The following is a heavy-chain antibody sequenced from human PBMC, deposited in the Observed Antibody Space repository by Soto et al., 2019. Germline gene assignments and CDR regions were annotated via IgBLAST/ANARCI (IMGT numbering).Heavy chain of an antibody. CDR3: AKASAHVNSDGMDV. V-gene: IGHV3-23*01. CDR2: ISSGANT. Sequence: EVQLLESGGGLVQPGGSRRLSCAASGFAFSSYAMSWGRQAPGKGLECVSSISSGANTDYTDSVRGRFTKPRDNSKHTLYLQMRSLRADDTAIYYSAKASAHVNSDGMDVWGQGTTVTVSS. J-gene: IGHJ6*02. D-gene: IGHD1-7*01. CDR1: GFAFSSYA.